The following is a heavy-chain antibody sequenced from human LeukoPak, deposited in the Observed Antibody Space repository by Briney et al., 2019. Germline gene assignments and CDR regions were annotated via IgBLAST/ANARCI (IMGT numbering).Heavy chain of an antibody. Sequence: SQTLSLTGTFSVGSIGGGVYYWGWFRKPPGKGLGWIGSIYYSGSTYYNPSLKSRVTISVDTSKNQFSLKLSSVTAADTAVYYCARLMTTGTYYYYYGMDVWGQGTTVTVSS. J-gene: IGHJ6*02. CDR3: ARLMTTGTYYYYYGMDV. V-gene: IGHV4-30-4*01. CDR2: IYYSGST. CDR1: VGSIGGGVYY. D-gene: IGHD4-11*01.